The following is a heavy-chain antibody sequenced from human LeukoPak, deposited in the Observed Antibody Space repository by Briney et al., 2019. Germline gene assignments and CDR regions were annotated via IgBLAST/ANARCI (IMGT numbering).Heavy chain of an antibody. J-gene: IGHJ4*02. CDR2: ISGSGGST. D-gene: IGHD3-10*01. Sequence: GGSLRLSCEASGFTFSSYAMSWVRQAPGKGLEWVSAISGSGGSTYYADSVKGRFTISRDNSKNTLYLQMNSLRAEDTAVYYCAKGASSVLPRSSMGDYWGQGTLVTVSS. V-gene: IGHV3-23*01. CDR1: GFTFSSYA. CDR3: AKGASSVLPRSSMGDY.